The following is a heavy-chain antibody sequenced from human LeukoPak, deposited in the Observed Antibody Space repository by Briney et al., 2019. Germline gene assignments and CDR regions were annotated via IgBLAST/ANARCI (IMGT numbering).Heavy chain of an antibody. D-gene: IGHD3-10*01. CDR2: IYYSGST. J-gene: IGHJ4*02. CDR3: ARGDTMVRGVTAYYFDY. CDR1: GGSISSYY. V-gene: IGHV4-59*01. Sequence: SETLSLTCTVSGGSISSYYWSWIRQPPGKGLEWIGYIYYSGSTNYNPSLKSRVTISVDTSKNQFSLKLSSVTAADTAVYYCARGDTMVRGVTAYYFDYWDQGTLVTVSS.